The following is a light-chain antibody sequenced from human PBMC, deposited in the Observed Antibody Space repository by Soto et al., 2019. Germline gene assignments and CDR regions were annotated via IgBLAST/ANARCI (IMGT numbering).Light chain of an antibody. V-gene: IGKV3-20*01. J-gene: IGKJ4*01. CDR3: QQYGKSPLT. CDR2: AAS. Sequence: EIVLMPSVCTLSLSPGERATLFCRASQSVSRSYLAWYQQKPGQAPSLLIFAASSRAAGIPKRFSGAGSGTDFTLTISRLEPEDFAVYYCQQYGKSPLTFGGGTKVDIK. CDR1: QSVSRSY.